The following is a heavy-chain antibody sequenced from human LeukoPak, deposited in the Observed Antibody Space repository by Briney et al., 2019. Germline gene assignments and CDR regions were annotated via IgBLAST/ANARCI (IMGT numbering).Heavy chain of an antibody. D-gene: IGHD2-15*01. J-gene: IGHJ6*02. V-gene: IGHV3-21*01. CDR3: AVYCSGGSCYDLGHYGMDV. CDR2: ISSSSSYI. Sequence: GGSLRLSCAASGFTFSSYSMNWLRQATGKGLEWVSSISSSSSYIYYADSVKGRFTISRDNAKNSLYLQMNSLRAEDTAVYYCAVYCSGGSCYDLGHYGMDVWGQGTTVTVSS. CDR1: GFTFSSYS.